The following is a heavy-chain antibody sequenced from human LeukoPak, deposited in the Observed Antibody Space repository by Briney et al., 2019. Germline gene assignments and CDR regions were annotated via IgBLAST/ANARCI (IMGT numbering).Heavy chain of an antibody. J-gene: IGHJ4*02. CDR3: ARDDRNSYYDY. Sequence: PGGSLRLSCVGSGFTLSAYWMTWVRQAPGKGLEWVANIRDDGSDSYYVGSVKGRFTISRDNAKNSLYLQMNSLRAEDTAVYYCARDDRNSYYDYWGQGTLVTVSS. CDR1: GFTLSAYW. D-gene: IGHD2-21*01. V-gene: IGHV3-7*01. CDR2: IRDDGSDS.